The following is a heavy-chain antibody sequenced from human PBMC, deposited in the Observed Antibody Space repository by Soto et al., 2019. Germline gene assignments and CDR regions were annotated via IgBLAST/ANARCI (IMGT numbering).Heavy chain of an antibody. CDR1: GFTFSSYW. CDR2: IYNDGSST. V-gene: IGHV3-74*01. J-gene: IGHJ4*02. D-gene: IGHD6-19*01. Sequence: EVQLVESGGGLVQPGGSLRLSCAASGFTFSSYWMHWVRQAPGKGLVWVSRIYNDGSSTSYADSVKGRFTISRDNAKNTLYLQMNSLRAEDTAVYYCARRRGSSGWKTNFDFWGQGTLVTASS. CDR3: ARRRGSSGWKTNFDF.